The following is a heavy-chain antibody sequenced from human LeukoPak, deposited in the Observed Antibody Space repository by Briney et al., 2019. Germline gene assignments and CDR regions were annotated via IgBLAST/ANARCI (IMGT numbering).Heavy chain of an antibody. J-gene: IGHJ4*02. Sequence: GGSLRLSCAASGFTFSNYEMDWVRQAPGKGLEWVAVISYDGSNKYYADSVKGRFTISRDNSKNTLYLQMNSLRAEDTAVYYCARGSSGASSGWHGDKYYFDYWGQGTLVTVSS. V-gene: IGHV3-30-3*01. CDR1: GFTFSNYE. D-gene: IGHD6-19*01. CDR2: ISYDGSNK. CDR3: ARGSSGASSGWHGDKYYFDY.